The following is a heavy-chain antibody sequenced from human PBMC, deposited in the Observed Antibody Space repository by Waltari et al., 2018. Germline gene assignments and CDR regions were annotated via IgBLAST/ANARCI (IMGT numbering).Heavy chain of an antibody. Sequence: QMQLQESGPGLVKPSETLSLTCTVSGDSVNNNNYYWAWIRQPPGKGLEWLGTMYYGGITYYNPSLKSRVTISMDTSKNHFSLNLSSLTAADTALYYCTGRLHRGHYPINVWGQGTLVTVSS. D-gene: IGHD7-27*01. CDR2: MYYGGIT. V-gene: IGHV4-39*02. CDR3: TGRLHRGHYPINV. J-gene: IGHJ4*02. CDR1: GDSVNNNNYY.